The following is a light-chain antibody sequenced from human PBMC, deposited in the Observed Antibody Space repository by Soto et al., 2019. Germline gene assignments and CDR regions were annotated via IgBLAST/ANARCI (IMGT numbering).Light chain of an antibody. V-gene: IGLV1-51*02. Sequence: QSMLTQPPSVSAAPGQKVTISCSGSSSNIGNNYVSWYQQLPGTAPKLLIYENNKRPSGIPDRFSGSKSGTSATLGITGLQTGDEADYYCGTWDSSLSAAYVVFGGGTKLTVL. CDR2: ENN. CDR1: SSNIGNNY. J-gene: IGLJ2*01. CDR3: GTWDSSLSAAYVV.